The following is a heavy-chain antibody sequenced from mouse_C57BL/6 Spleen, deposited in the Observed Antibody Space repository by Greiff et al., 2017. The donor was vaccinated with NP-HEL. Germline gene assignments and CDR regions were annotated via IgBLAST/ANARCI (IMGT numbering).Heavy chain of an antibody. J-gene: IGHJ1*03. D-gene: IGHD1-1*01. CDR2: IYPGSGNT. CDR3: ARYYYGSNPFDV. Sequence: QVQLQQSGAELVRPGASVKLSCKASGYTFTDYYINWVKQRPGQGLEWIARIYPGSGNTYYNEKFKGKATLTAEKSSSTAYMQLSSLTSEDSAVYFCARYYYGSNPFDVWGTGTTVTVSS. V-gene: IGHV1-76*01. CDR1: GYTFTDYY.